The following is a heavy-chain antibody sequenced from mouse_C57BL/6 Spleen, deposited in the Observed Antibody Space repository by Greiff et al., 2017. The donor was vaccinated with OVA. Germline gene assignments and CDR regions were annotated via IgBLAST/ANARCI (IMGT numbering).Heavy chain of an antibody. D-gene: IGHD4-1*01. Sequence: QVQLQQPGAELVRPGSSVKLSCKASGYTFTSYWMYWVNQRPGQGLEWIGNIYPSDSYTHYHQNFKDKATLTVDKSSSTAYMQLSSLTSEDCAVYYCARSVGRMDYWGQGTPVTVSA. J-gene: IGHJ4*01. CDR1: GYTFTSYW. CDR3: ARSVGRMDY. CDR2: IYPSDSYT. V-gene: IGHV1-61*01.